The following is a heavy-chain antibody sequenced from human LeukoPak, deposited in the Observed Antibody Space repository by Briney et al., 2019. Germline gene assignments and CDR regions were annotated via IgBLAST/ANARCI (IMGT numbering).Heavy chain of an antibody. Sequence: SVKVSCKASGGTFSSYAINWVRQAPGQGLEWMGGIIPIFGTANYAQKFQGRVTITTDESTSTAYMELSSLRSEDTAVYYCARKNSGSYWSWFGPWGQGTLVTVSS. CDR1: GGTFSSYA. V-gene: IGHV1-69*05. D-gene: IGHD1-26*01. J-gene: IGHJ5*02. CDR3: ARKNSGSYWSWFGP. CDR2: IIPIFGTA.